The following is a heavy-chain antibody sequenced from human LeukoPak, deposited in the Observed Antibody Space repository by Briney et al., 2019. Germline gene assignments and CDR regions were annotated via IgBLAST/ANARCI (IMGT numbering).Heavy chain of an antibody. D-gene: IGHD3-22*01. V-gene: IGHV4-31*03. Sequence: PSQTLSLTCTVSGGSISSGGYYWSWIRQHPGKGLEWIGYIYYSGSTYYNPSLKSRVTISVDTSKNQFSLKLSSVTAADTAVYYCARVSDSRGGADTWAHENAFDIWGQGTMVTVSS. CDR3: ARVSDSRGGADTWAHENAFDI. CDR2: IYYSGST. J-gene: IGHJ3*02. CDR1: GGSISSGGYY.